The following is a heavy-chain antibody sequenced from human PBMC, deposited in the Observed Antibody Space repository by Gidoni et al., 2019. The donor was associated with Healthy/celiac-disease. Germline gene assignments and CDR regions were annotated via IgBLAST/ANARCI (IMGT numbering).Heavy chain of an antibody. V-gene: IGHV1-69*01. CDR2: IIPIFGTA. CDR3: AREVRRSGSWPEYFQH. D-gene: IGHD6-13*01. Sequence: QVQLVQSGAEVQKPGSSVKVSCKASGGPFSSSAISWVRQAPGQGLEWMGGIIPIFGTANYAQKFQGRVTITADESTSTAYMELSSLRSEDTAVYYCAREVRRSGSWPEYFQHWGQGTLVTVSS. CDR1: GGPFSSSA. J-gene: IGHJ1*01.